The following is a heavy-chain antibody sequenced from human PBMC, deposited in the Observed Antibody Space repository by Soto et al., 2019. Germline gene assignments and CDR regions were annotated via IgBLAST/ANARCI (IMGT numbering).Heavy chain of an antibody. CDR3: AIVLRDYDSLTGYPINGFDP. CDR1: GYTATSYG. J-gene: IGHJ5*02. CDR2: ISDYNGNT. Sequence: GASMNVSCQASGYTATSYGISWTGQASGQGLECMGWISDYNGNTNYAQTLQGRVTMTTDTSTSTAYMELRSLRSADTAVYYCAIVLRDYDSLTGYPINGFDPGGQGTLVTVSS. D-gene: IGHD3-9*01. V-gene: IGHV1-18*04.